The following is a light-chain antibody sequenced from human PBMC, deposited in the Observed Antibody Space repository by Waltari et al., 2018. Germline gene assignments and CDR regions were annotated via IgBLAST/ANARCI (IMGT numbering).Light chain of an antibody. J-gene: IGLJ2*01. CDR1: SSAVGAYNY. CDR3: SSYRRSNTLV. CDR2: DVS. Sequence: QSALTQPASVSGSPGQPITISCPGTSSAVGAYNYVSWYQQHPGKAPKIMIYDVSNRPSGVSNRFSGSKSGNTASLTISGLQAEDEADYYCSSYRRSNTLVFGGGTKVTVL. V-gene: IGLV2-14*03.